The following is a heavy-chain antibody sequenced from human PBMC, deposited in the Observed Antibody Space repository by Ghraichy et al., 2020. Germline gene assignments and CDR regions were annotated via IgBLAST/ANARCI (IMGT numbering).Heavy chain of an antibody. J-gene: IGHJ6*02. CDR3: ARDASNAVNGLFYGVDV. CDR2: ISYGGRT. D-gene: IGHD1-1*01. V-gene: IGHV4-59*02. Sequence: SETLSLTCTVSGGSVSSYFWTWIRQPPGKGLEWIGQISYGGRTNYNPSLKSRLTISVDTSKNQFSLTLTSVTAADTAVYYCARDASNAVNGLFYGVDVWGRGTTVTVSS. CDR1: GGSVSSYF.